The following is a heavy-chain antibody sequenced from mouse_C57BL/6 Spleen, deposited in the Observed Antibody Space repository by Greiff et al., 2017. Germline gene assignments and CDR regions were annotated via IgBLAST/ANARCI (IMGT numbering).Heavy chain of an antibody. D-gene: IGHD2-1*01. CDR3: AREDGKGGYLDV. Sequence: EVKLVESEGGLVQPGSSMKLSCTASGFTFSDYYMAWVRQVPEKGLEWVANINYDGSSTYYLDSLKSRFIISRDNAKNILYLQMSSLKSEDTATYYCAREDGKGGYLDVWGTGTTVTVSS. CDR2: INYDGSST. CDR1: GFTFSDYY. J-gene: IGHJ1*03. V-gene: IGHV5-16*01.